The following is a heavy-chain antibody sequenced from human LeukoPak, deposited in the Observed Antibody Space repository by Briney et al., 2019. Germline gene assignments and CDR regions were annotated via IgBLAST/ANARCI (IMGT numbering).Heavy chain of an antibody. Sequence: ASVKVSCKASGYTFTSYAMNWVRQAPGQGLEWMGWINTNTGNPTYAQGFTGRFVFSLDTSVSTAYLQISSLKAEDTAVYYCARIGYDFWSGYYTDYYYYYMDVWGKGTTVTVSS. CDR2: INTNTGNP. J-gene: IGHJ6*03. D-gene: IGHD3-3*01. CDR3: ARIGYDFWSGYYTDYYYYYMDV. V-gene: IGHV7-4-1*02. CDR1: GYTFTSYA.